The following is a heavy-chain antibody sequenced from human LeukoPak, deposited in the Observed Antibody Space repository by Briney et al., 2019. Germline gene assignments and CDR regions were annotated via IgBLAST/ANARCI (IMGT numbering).Heavy chain of an antibody. V-gene: IGHV1-46*01. J-gene: IGHJ5*02. CDR3: ARREQKPTQWLVVDNWFDP. Sequence: GASVKVSCKASGYTFTSYYMHWVRQAPGQGLEWMGIINPSGGSTSYAQEFQGRVTMTRDTSTSTVYMELSSLRSEDTAVYYCARREQKPTQWLVVDNWFDPWGQGTLVTVSS. CDR1: GYTFTSYY. CDR2: INPSGGST. D-gene: IGHD6-19*01.